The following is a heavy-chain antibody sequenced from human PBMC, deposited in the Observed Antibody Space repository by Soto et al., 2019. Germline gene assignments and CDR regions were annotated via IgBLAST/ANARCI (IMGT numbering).Heavy chain of an antibody. CDR3: ARDSGSTVVHNIFDY. CDR1: GFTFSSYA. J-gene: IGHJ4*02. Sequence: QVQLVESGGGVVQPGRSLRLSCAASGFTFSSYAMHWVRQAPGKGLKWVAVISYDGSNKYYADSVKGRFTISRDNSKNTLYLQMNSLRAEDTAVYYCARDSGSTVVHNIFDYWGQGTLVTVSS. D-gene: IGHD2-15*01. V-gene: IGHV3-30-3*01. CDR2: ISYDGSNK.